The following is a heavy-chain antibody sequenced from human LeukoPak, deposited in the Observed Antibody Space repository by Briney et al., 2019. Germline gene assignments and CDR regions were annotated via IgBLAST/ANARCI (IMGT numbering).Heavy chain of an antibody. D-gene: IGHD4-11*01. J-gene: IGHJ5*02. Sequence: GESLKISRKGTGYIFATYWINWVRQVPGKGLEWMGIIYPGDSDTTYSPSFQGQVTMSVDKSINTAYLQWTSLKASDTAMYFCTRRRDYNDHWGQGTLVTVSS. CDR1: GYIFATYW. CDR3: TRRRDYNDH. CDR2: IYPGDSDT. V-gene: IGHV5-51*01.